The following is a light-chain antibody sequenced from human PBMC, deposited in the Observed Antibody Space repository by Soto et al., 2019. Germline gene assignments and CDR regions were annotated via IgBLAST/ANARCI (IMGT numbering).Light chain of an antibody. CDR2: EVS. Sequence: QSALTQPASVSGSPGQSITISCTGTSSDVGGFKYVSWYQQHPGKAPKLMIYEVSNRPSGVSNRFSGSKSGNTASLTISGLQAEDEADYYRSSYTSSSTKVFGTGTKLTVL. CDR3: SSYTSSSTKV. CDR1: SSDVGGFKY. V-gene: IGLV2-14*01. J-gene: IGLJ1*01.